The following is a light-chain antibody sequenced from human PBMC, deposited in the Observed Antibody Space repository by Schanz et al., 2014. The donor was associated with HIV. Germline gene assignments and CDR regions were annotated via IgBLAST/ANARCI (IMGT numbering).Light chain of an antibody. J-gene: IGKJ2*02. CDR2: GAS. CDR3: QHYGISPGT. Sequence: EIVLTQSPGTLSLSPGERATLSCRASQSVSSSYLAWYQQKPGQAPRLLIYGASSRATVIPDRFSGSGSGXXFILTISRLEPEDFAVYYCQHYGISPGTFGQGTKVEIK. V-gene: IGKV3-20*01. CDR1: QSVSSSY.